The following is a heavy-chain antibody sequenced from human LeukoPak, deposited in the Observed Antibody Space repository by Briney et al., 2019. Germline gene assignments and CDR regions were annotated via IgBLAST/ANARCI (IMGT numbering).Heavy chain of an antibody. CDR1: GGSFSGYY. CDR2: INHSGST. Sequence: KSSETLSLTCAVYGGSFSGYYWSWIRQPPGKGLEWIGEINHSGSTNYNPSLKSRVTMSVDTSKNQFSLKLSSVTAADTAVYYCARVSVAGNRLGWLLENWGQGTLVTASS. CDR3: ARVSVAGNRLGWLLEN. D-gene: IGHD6-19*01. V-gene: IGHV4-34*01. J-gene: IGHJ4*02.